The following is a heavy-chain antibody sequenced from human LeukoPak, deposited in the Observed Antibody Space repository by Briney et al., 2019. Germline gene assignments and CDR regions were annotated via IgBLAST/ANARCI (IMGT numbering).Heavy chain of an antibody. D-gene: IGHD2-2*01. CDR3: ARARVPAGNVYYYYYGMDV. J-gene: IGHJ6*02. CDR1: GGTFSSYA. V-gene: IGHV1-69*04. CDR2: IIPILGIA. Sequence: GASVKVSCKASGGTFSSYAISWVRQAPGQGLEWMGRIIPILGIANYAQKFQGRVTITADKSTSTAYMELSSLRSEDTAVYYCARARVPAGNVYYYYYGMDVWGQGTTVTVSS.